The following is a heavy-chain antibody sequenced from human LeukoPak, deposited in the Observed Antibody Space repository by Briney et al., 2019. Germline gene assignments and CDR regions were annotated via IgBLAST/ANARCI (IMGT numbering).Heavy chain of an antibody. D-gene: IGHD1-1*01. CDR2: ISFSGST. J-gene: IGHJ5*02. Sequence: PSETLSLTCTVTGGSISSRSYYWRWIREPPGKGLEWIGYISFSGSTNFHPSPKSRVTTSVDTSKNQFSLKLSSMTAADTAVYYCAREGTAGTNLNWFDPWGQGTLVTVSS. V-gene: IGHV4-61*01. CDR1: GGSISSRSYY. CDR3: AREGTAGTNLNWFDP.